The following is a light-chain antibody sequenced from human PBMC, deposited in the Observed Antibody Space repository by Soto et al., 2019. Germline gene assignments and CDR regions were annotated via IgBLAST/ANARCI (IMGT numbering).Light chain of an antibody. V-gene: IGKV4-1*01. CDR3: QQYHSAPLT. Sequence: DIVMTQSPDSLAVSLGERATINCKSSQNVLYSSNNKNYLAWYQQRPGQPPKLLIYWASTRESGVPDRFSGSGSGTDFTLTISSPQAEDVAVYYCQQYHSAPLTFGGGTKVEIK. CDR1: QNVLYSSNNKNY. J-gene: IGKJ4*01. CDR2: WAS.